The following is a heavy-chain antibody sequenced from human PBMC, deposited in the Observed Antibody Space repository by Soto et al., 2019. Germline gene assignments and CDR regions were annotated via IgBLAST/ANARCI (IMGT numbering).Heavy chain of an antibody. CDR3: ARDKGLGYTYGAYYYYGMDV. J-gene: IGHJ6*04. V-gene: IGHV3-33*01. CDR2: IWYDGNNK. Sequence: PGGSLRLSCAASGFTFSSYGMYWVRQAPGKGLEWVAVIWYDGNNKYYADSVKGRFTISRDNSKNTLYLQMSSLRAEDTAVYYCARDKGLGYTYGAYYYYGMDVWGKGTTVTVSS. CDR1: GFTFSSYG. D-gene: IGHD5-18*01.